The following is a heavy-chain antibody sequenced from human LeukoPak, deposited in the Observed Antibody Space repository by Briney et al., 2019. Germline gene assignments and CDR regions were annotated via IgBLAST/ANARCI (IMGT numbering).Heavy chain of an antibody. J-gene: IGHJ4*02. V-gene: IGHV4-30-4*01. CDR1: GGSISSGDYY. D-gene: IGHD6-13*01. Sequence: PSETLSLTCTVSGGSISSGDYYWSWIRQPPGKGLEWIGYIYYSGSTYYNPSLKSRVTISVDTSKNQFSLKLSSVTAADTAVYYCARVPPGLAAAGSYFFDSWGQGTLVTVSS. CDR2: IYYSGST. CDR3: ARVPPGLAAAGSYFFDS.